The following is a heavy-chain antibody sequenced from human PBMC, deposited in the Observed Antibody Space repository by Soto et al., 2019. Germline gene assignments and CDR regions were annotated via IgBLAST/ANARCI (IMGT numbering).Heavy chain of an antibody. CDR2: TYYRSKWYN. CDR3: ATVPHPIYSSSFDY. V-gene: IGHV6-1*01. D-gene: IGHD5-18*01. Sequence: PSQTLSLTCAISGDSVSSNSAAWNWIRQSPSRGLEWLGRTYYRSKWYNDYAVSVKSRITINPDTSKNQFSLQLNSVTPEDTAVYYCATVPHPIYSSSFDYWGQGTLVTVSS. J-gene: IGHJ4*02. CDR1: GDSVSSNSAA.